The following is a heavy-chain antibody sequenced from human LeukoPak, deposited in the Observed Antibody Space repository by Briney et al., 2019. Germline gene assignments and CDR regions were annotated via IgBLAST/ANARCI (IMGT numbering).Heavy chain of an antibody. CDR1: GLPLSRHL. CDR3: ANALSIATVCSFDY. V-gene: IGHV3-23*01. D-gene: IGHD2/OR15-2a*01. CDR2: LSGCDGRTYYAAPVSGRRGST. J-gene: IGHJ4*02. Sequence: GEPLPLSCAASGLPLSRHLKRWARTPPGKGVELVSGLSGCDGRTYYAAPVSGRRGSTYFEDSVHPRFTVSSDNSNNRLYLYMTGLTAAEAAVYYCANALSIATVCSFDYWDQASLVTVSS.